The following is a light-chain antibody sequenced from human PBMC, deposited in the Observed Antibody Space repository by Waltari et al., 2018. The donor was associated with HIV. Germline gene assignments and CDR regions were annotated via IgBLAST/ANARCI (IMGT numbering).Light chain of an antibody. CDR2: GAS. V-gene: IGKV3-15*01. Sequence: DIVMTQSPATLSVSPGERATLSCRASQSVSSNLAWYQQIPGQAPRLLIYGASTRATGIPARFSGSGSGTEFTLTISSLQSEDFAVYFCQHYNNWPRTFGQGTKVEIK. CDR1: QSVSSN. J-gene: IGKJ1*01. CDR3: QHYNNWPRT.